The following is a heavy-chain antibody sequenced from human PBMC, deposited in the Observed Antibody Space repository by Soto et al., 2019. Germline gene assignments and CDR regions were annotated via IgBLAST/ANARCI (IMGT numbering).Heavy chain of an antibody. CDR3: ARRGSRLSVAVAAFDY. D-gene: IGHD6-19*01. Sequence: SETLSLTCSVSSGSISTSGYYWGWIRQPPGTGLERIGGISYSGSTYYNPSLKSRLTISVDTSKNHFSLKLTSVTAADTAVYFCARRGSRLSVAVAAFDYWSQGTLVTVSS. J-gene: IGHJ4*02. CDR1: SGSISTSGYY. CDR2: ISYSGST. V-gene: IGHV4-39*02.